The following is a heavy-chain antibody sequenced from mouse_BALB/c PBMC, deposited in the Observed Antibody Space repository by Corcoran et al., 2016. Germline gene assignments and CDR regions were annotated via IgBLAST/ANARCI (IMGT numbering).Heavy chain of an antibody. CDR2: INPYNDGT. Sequence: EVQLKQSGPELGKPGASVKMSCKASGYTFTSYVMHWVKQKHGKGLEWIGYINPYNDGTKYNEKFKGKATLTSDKSSSTAYMELSSLTSEDSAVYYCAREGCAYWGQGTLVTVSA. J-gene: IGHJ3*01. CDR3: AREGCAY. V-gene: IGHV1S136*01. CDR1: GYTFTSYV.